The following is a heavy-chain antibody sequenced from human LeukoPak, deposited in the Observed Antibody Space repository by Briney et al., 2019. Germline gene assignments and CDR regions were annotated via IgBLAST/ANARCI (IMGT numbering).Heavy chain of an antibody. V-gene: IGHV1-2*02. CDR3: ARGKLLAAEGPYHFDY. CDR1: GYTFTGYY. J-gene: IGHJ4*02. D-gene: IGHD6-13*01. CDR2: INPNSGGS. Sequence: GASVKVSCKASGYTFTGYYMHWLRQAPGQGLEWMGWINPNSGGSNFAQKFQDRVTMTRDTSISTAYMELTRLTSDDTAVYYCARGKLLAAEGPYHFDYWGQGTLVTVSS.